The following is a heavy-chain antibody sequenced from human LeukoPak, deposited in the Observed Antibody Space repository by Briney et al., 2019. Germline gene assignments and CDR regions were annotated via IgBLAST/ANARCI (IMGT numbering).Heavy chain of an antibody. CDR2: INPNSGGT. Sequence: ASVKVSCKASGYTFTGYYMHWVRRAAGQGLEWMGWINPNSGGTNYAQKFQGRVTMTRDTSISTAYMELSRLRSDDTAVYYCARSPNDYYDSSGPTTGFDYWGQGTLVTVSS. CDR1: GYTFTGYY. D-gene: IGHD3-22*01. CDR3: ARSPNDYYDSSGPTTGFDY. J-gene: IGHJ4*02. V-gene: IGHV1-2*02.